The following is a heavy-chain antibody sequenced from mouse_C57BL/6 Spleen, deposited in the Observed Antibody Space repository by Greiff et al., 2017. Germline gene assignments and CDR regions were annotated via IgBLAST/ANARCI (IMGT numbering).Heavy chain of an antibody. Sequence: QVQLQQSGAELVRPGASVTLSCKASGYTFTDYEMHWVKQTPVHGLEWIGAIDPETGGTAYNQKFKGKAILTADKSSSTAYMDLRSLTSEDSAVYYCTRSRGNFDYWGQGTTLTVSS. CDR1: GYTFTDYE. J-gene: IGHJ2*01. CDR2: IDPETGGT. V-gene: IGHV1-15*01. CDR3: TRSRGNFDY.